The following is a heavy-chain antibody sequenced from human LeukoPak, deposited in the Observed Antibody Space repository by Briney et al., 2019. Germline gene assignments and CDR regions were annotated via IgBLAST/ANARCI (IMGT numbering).Heavy chain of an antibody. CDR3: AKASGASRPYYFDY. J-gene: IGHJ4*02. Sequence: GGSLRLSCAASGFTFSNYVMSWVRQAPGKGLEWVSAISGSGIGIYYTDSVKGRFTISRDNSQNTLFLQVNSLRAEDTAIYFCAKASGASRPYYFDYWGQGTLVTVSS. D-gene: IGHD3-10*01. CDR1: GFTFSNYV. CDR2: ISGSGIGI. V-gene: IGHV3-23*01.